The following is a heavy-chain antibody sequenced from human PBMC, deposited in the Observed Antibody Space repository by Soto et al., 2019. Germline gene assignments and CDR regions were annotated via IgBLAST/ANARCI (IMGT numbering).Heavy chain of an antibody. CDR1: GGSISSGGYY. D-gene: IGHD3-16*01. CDR3: ARVGGINWFDP. J-gene: IGHJ5*02. CDR2: IYYSGST. Sequence: HVQLQESGPGLVKPSQTLSLTCTVSGGSISSGGYYWSWIRQHPGKGLEWIGYIYYSGSTYYNPSLKRRVTISAETSKNPCSLKLSCVTAADTAVYYCARVGGINWFDPWGQGTLVTVSS. V-gene: IGHV4-31*03.